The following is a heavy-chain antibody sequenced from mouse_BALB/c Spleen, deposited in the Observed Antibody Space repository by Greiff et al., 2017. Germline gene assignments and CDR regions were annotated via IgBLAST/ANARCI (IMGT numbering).Heavy chain of an antibody. CDR2: IRNKANGYTT. CDR1: GFTFTDYY. J-gene: IGHJ4*01. D-gene: IGHD2-14*01. V-gene: IGHV7-3*02. CDR3: ARDRDRYTYAVDC. Sequence: EVKLQESGGGLVQPGGSLRLSCATSGFTFTDYYMSWVRQPPGKALEWLGFIRNKANGYTTEYSAPVKGRFTSSRDNSQSILYLQMNTLRAEDSATYYCARDRDRYTYAVDCWGQGTSVTVSS.